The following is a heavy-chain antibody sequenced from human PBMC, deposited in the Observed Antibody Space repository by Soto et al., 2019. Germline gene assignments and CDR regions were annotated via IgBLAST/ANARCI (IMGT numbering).Heavy chain of an antibody. J-gene: IGHJ2*01. CDR3: ARDFCSGGSCYFPNWYFDL. D-gene: IGHD2-15*01. V-gene: IGHV4-59*01. Sequence: SETLSLTCTVSGGSIISYYWSWILQPPWKGLEWIGYIYYSGSTNYNPSLKSRVTISVDTSKNQFSLKLSSVTAADTAVYYCARDFCSGGSCYFPNWYFDLWGRGTLVTVSS. CDR1: GGSIISYY. CDR2: IYYSGST.